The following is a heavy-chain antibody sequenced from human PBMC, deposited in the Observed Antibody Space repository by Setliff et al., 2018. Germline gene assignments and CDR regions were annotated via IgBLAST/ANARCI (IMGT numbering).Heavy chain of an antibody. CDR2: VDPEDGET. D-gene: IGHD3-22*01. CDR1: GYTITDYF. J-gene: IGHJ3*02. V-gene: IGHV1-69-2*01. CDR3: ARDRKEVVISPSQAAFDI. Sequence: GASVKVSCKVSGYTITDYFMHWVQQAPGKGLRWMGRVDPEDGETIYAEKFQGRVSMTADTSTNTIYMELSSLRSEDTAVYYCARDRKEVVISPSQAAFDIWGQGTMVTVSS.